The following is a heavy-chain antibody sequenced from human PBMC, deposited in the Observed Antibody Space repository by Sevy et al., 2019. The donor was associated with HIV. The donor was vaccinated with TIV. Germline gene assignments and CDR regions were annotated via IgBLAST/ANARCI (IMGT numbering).Heavy chain of an antibody. CDR1: GFTFSSYG. CDR2: ISDDGSNK. CDR3: AKDVVSGPISDYYMDV. J-gene: IGHJ6*03. Sequence: GGSLRLSCAASGFTFSSYGMHWVRQAPGKGLEWVAVISDDGSNKDYADSVKGRFTISRDNSKNKLYLQMNSLRAEDTAVYYCAKDVVSGPISDYYMDVWGKGTTVTVSS. D-gene: IGHD2-15*01. V-gene: IGHV3-30*18.